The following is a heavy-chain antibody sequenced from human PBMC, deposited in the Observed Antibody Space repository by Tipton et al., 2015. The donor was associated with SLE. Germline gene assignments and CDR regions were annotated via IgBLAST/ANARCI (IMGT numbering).Heavy chain of an antibody. CDR1: GYTFSGYY. D-gene: IGHD1-14*01. Sequence: QLVQSGAEVKKPGASVKVSCKASGYTFSGYYIHWVRQAPGQGLEWLGRISPSSGGTDYAQTFQGRGTMSRDRSISTAYMELSGLRSYDTAVYYCASNGINGTSWDVDYWGQGTLVTVSS. CDR3: ASNGINGTSWDVDY. V-gene: IGHV1-2*06. CDR2: ISPSSGGT. J-gene: IGHJ4*02.